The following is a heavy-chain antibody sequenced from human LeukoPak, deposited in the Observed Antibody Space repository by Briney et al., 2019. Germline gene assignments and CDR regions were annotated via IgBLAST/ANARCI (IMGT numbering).Heavy chain of an antibody. V-gene: IGHV3-30-3*01. Sequence: HPGGSLRLSCAASGFTFSGYTMHWVRQAPGKGLEWVAVIFYDATNKYYADSVKGRFTISRDNSKNMLYLQMNSLRAEDTAVYYCARGYSYGIFDYWGQGTLVTVSS. CDR3: ARGYSYGIFDY. J-gene: IGHJ4*02. CDR2: IFYDATNK. CDR1: GFTFSGYT. D-gene: IGHD5-18*01.